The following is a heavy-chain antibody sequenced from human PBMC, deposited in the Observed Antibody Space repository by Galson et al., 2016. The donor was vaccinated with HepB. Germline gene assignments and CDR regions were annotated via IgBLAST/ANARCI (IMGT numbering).Heavy chain of an antibody. CDR1: GGSISSSSYY. V-gene: IGHV4-39*02. D-gene: IGHD2-15*01. J-gene: IGHJ4*02. CDR2: IYYSGST. CDR3: ARTGPYGQVVEY. Sequence: SETLSLTCTVSGGSISSSSYYWGWIRQPPGKGLEWIGSIYYSGSTYYNPSLESRVFISADTSKSHFSLRLSSMTAADTAVYFCARTGPYGQVVEYWGQGTLVTVSS.